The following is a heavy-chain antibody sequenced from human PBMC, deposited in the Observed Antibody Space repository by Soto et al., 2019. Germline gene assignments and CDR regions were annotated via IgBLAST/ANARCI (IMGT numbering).Heavy chain of an antibody. CDR1: EFTFSNFG. CDR2: ISADGSDK. J-gene: IGHJ4*02. Sequence: QVQLVESGGGVVQPGRSLRLSCAASEFTFSNFGMHWVRQAPGKGLERVAAISADGSDKYFSGSVKGRFTISRDNSKNTLFLQMNSLRVEDTAVYYCVKGSDVARQELDYWGQGTLVTVSS. CDR3: VKGSDVARQELDY. V-gene: IGHV3-30*18. D-gene: IGHD3-3*01.